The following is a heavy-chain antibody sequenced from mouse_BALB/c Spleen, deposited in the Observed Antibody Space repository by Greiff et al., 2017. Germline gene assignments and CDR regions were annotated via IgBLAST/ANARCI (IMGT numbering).Heavy chain of an antibody. Sequence: EVNVVESGGGLVKPGGSLKLSCAASGFTFSSYTMPWVRQTPEKRLEWVATISSGGSYTYYPDSVKGRFTISRDNAKNTLYLQMSSLKSEDTAMYYCTRVSLYYFDYWGQGTTLTVSS. D-gene: IGHD6-5*01. CDR1: GFTFSSYT. J-gene: IGHJ2*01. CDR2: ISSGGSYT. V-gene: IGHV5-6-4*01. CDR3: TRVSLYYFDY.